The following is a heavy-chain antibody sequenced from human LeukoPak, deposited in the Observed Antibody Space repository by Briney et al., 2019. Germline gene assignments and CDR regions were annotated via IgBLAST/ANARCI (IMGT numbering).Heavy chain of an antibody. CDR3: ARDGEGYPW. CDR2: ISYDGSNK. D-gene: IGHD2-21*01. V-gene: IGHV3-30*04. CDR1: GFTFSSYA. J-gene: IGHJ4*02. Sequence: PGGSLRLSCAASGFTFSSYAMHWVRQAPGKGLEWVAVISYDGSNKYYAASVKGRFTISRDNSKNTLYLQMNSLRVEDTGVYFCARDGEGYPWWGQGTLVTVSS.